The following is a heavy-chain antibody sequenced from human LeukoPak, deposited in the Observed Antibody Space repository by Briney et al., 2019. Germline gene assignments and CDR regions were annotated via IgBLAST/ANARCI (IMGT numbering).Heavy chain of an antibody. V-gene: IGHV3-21*04. CDR1: SFTFSSYN. CDR2: ISSSGSYI. Sequence: GGSLRLSCAASSFTFSSYNMNWVRQAPGKGLEWVSSISSSGSYIYYRDSVKGRSTISRDNAENSLYLEMNSLRIDDTAVYYCAKLTAVDGESPFDYWGQGTLVTVSS. CDR3: AKLTAVDGESPFDY. J-gene: IGHJ4*02. D-gene: IGHD4-23*01.